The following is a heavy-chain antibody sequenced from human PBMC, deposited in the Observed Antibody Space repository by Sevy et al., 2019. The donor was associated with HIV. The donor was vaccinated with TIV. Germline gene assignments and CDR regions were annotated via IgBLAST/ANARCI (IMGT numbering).Heavy chain of an antibody. Sequence: GGSLRLSCAASGFIFSSYEMSWVRQAPAKGLEWVSHIRQSGGTTHYSDSVKGRFTISRDNAKNSLYLQMNSLRAEDTAIYYCARDLPPSATTVAHFDYWGQGTLVTVSS. CDR3: ARDLPPSATTVAHFDY. V-gene: IGHV3-48*03. J-gene: IGHJ4*02. CDR2: IRQSGGTT. D-gene: IGHD4-17*01. CDR1: GFIFSSYE.